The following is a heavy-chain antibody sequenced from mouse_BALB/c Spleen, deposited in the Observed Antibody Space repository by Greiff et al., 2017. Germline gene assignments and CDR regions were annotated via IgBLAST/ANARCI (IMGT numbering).Heavy chain of an antibody. V-gene: IGHV5-17*02. J-gene: IGHJ2*01. D-gene: IGHD2-1*01. CDR1: GFTFSSFG. CDR2: ISSGSSTI. CDR3: ARRSYGNYLYYFDY. Sequence: EVQLVESGGGLVQPGGSRKLSCAASGFTFSSFGMHWVRQAPEKGLEWVAYISSGSSTIYYADTVKGRFTISRDNPKNTLFLQMTSLRSEDTAMYYCARRSYGNYLYYFDYWGQGTTLTVSS.